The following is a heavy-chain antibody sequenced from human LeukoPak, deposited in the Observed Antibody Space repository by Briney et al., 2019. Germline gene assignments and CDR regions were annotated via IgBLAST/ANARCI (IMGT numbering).Heavy chain of an antibody. CDR1: GYSISSSNW. J-gene: IGHJ4*02. V-gene: IGHV4-28*01. Sequence: PSDTLSLTCAVSGYSISSSNWWGWIRQPPGKGLEWIGYIYYSGSTYYNPSLKSRVTMSVDTSKNQFSLKLSSVTAVDMAVYYCARTEDYGSGAFDYWGQGTLVTVSS. CDR2: IYYSGST. CDR3: ARTEDYGSGAFDY. D-gene: IGHD3-10*01.